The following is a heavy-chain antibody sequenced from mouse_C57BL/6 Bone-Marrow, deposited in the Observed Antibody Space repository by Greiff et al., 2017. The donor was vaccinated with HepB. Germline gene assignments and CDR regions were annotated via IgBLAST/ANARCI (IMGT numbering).Heavy chain of an antibody. J-gene: IGHJ1*03. CDR1: GFTFSDFY. Sequence: DVQLVESGGGLVQSGRSLRLSCATSGFTFSDFYMEWVRQAPGKGLEWIAASRNKANDYTTEYSASVKGRFIVSRDTSQSILYLQMNALRAEDTAIYYCARDACSYSNYWYFDVWGTGTTVTVSS. V-gene: IGHV7-1*01. CDR2: SRNKANDYTT. CDR3: ARDACSYSNYWYFDV. D-gene: IGHD2-5*01.